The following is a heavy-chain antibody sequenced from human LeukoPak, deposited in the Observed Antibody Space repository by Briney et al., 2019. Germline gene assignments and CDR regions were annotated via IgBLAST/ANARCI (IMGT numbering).Heavy chain of an antibody. CDR3: AREDGGKDAFDI. J-gene: IGHJ3*02. Sequence: SETLSLTCTVSGGSISSYYWSWIRQPAGKGLEGIGRIYNSGSTNYNPSLKSRVTISVETSKNQFSLKLSSVTAAYTAVYYCAREDGGKDAFDIWGQGTMVTVSS. CDR1: GGSISSYY. CDR2: IYNSGST. D-gene: IGHD2-15*01. V-gene: IGHV4-4*07.